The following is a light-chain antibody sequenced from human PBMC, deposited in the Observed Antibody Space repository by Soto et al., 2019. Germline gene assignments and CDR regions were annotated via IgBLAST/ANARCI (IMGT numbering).Light chain of an antibody. V-gene: IGKV3-20*01. CDR1: QSVSSSY. Sequence: EIVLTQSPGTLSLSPGERATLSCRASQSVSSSYLAWYQQKPGQAPRLLIYGASSRATSIPDRFSGSGSGTDFTLTISRLKPEDFAVYYCQQYGSSLTWTFGQGTKVEIK. CDR3: QQYGSSLTWT. CDR2: GAS. J-gene: IGKJ1*01.